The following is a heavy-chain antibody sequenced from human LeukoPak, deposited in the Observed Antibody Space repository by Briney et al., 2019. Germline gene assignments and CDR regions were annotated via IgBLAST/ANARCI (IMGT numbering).Heavy chain of an antibody. J-gene: IGHJ4*02. CDR3: ARDREQWLVMDFDY. CDR2: IWYDGSNK. V-gene: IGHV3-33*01. Sequence: GRSLRLSCAASGFTFSSYGMHWVRQAPGKGLERVAVIWYDGSNKYYADSVKGRFTISRDNSKNTLYLQMNSLRAEDTAVYYCARDREQWLVMDFDYWGQGTLVTVSS. D-gene: IGHD6-19*01. CDR1: GFTFSSYG.